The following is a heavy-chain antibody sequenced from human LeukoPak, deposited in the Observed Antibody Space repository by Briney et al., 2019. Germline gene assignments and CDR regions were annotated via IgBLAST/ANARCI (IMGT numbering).Heavy chain of an antibody. V-gene: IGHV3-48*03. D-gene: IGHD1-26*01. CDR2: ISRSGSTI. Sequence: SGGSLRLSYADSGFSFSSEERQWVRHAPGKGLEWDSYISRSGSTIYYGDSVKGRFTISRDNAKNSLYLQVSSLRAEDTAAYHCARGSVSSLSAFDIWGQGTMVTVSS. CDR1: GFSFSSEE. CDR3: ARGSVSSLSAFDI. J-gene: IGHJ3*02.